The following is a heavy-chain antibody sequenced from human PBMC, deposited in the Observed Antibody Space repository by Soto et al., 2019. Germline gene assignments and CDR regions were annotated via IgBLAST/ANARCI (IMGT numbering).Heavy chain of an antibody. CDR2: TYYRSRWYN. D-gene: IGHD3-16*01. Sequence: SQTLSLTCAISGDIVSGNSAAWNWIRQSPSRGLEWLGRTYYRSRWYNDYAVSVKSRITVTPDTSKNQFSLHLNSVTPEDKAVYYCARELPYYVSSDSYLDYGGQGALVTVSS. CDR1: GDIVSGNSAA. J-gene: IGHJ4*02. V-gene: IGHV6-1*01. CDR3: ARELPYYVSSDSYLDY.